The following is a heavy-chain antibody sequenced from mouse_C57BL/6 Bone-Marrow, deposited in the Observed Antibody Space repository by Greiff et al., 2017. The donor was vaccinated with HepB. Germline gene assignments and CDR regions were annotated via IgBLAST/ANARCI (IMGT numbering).Heavy chain of an antibody. CDR2: IHPNSGST. J-gene: IGHJ2*01. D-gene: IGHD6-5*01. CDR3: AAYGYYFDY. Sequence: QLQQPGAELVKPGASVKLSCKASGYTFTSYWMHWVKQRPGQGLDWIGMIHPNSGSTNYNEKFKSKATLTVEQSSSTAYMQLSSRTSEDSAVYYFAAYGYYFDYWGQGTTLTVSS. CDR1: GYTFTSYW. V-gene: IGHV1-64*01.